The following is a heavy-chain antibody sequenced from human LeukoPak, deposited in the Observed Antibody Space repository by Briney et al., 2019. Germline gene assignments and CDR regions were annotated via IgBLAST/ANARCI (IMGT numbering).Heavy chain of an antibody. CDR1: GFTFCNLW. Sequence: GGSLRLSYAASGFTFCNLWMSWVRQAPGKGLEWVANIKEDGSEKDYVDSVKGRLTISRDNAKKSVYLQMNSLRAEDTAVYYCVRDWSTGGTLGRAMDARGQGTTVTVSS. CDR2: IKEDGSEK. J-gene: IGHJ6*01. CDR3: VRDWSTGGTLGRAMDA. D-gene: IGHD2-8*02. V-gene: IGHV3-7*05.